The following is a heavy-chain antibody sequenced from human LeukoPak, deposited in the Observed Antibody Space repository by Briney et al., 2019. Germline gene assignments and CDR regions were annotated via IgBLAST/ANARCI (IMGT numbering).Heavy chain of an antibody. CDR1: GFTFTDHY. CDR2: IGPHSTFT. Sequence: ASVKVSCKSSGFTFTDHYIHWVRQGPGQGLEWMGYIGPHSTFTSSPQEFQGRVTVTRDASMSTAYMELTRLTSDDTAVYYCVREGEGPLSKDFDYWGQGTLVTVSS. J-gene: IGHJ4*02. V-gene: IGHV1-2*02. CDR3: VREGEGPLSKDFDY. D-gene: IGHD2/OR15-2a*01.